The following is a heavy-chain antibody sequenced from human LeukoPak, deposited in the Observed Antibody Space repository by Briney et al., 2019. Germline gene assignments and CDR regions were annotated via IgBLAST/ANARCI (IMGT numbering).Heavy chain of an antibody. Sequence: PSETLSLTCTVSGGSVGSGSYYWSWIRQPPGKGLEWIGYIYYRGSTNYNPSLKSRVTISVDTSRNQFSLKLSSVTAADTAVYYCARTNQIVGASDYWGQGTLVTVSS. CDR1: GGSVGSGSYY. D-gene: IGHD1-26*01. J-gene: IGHJ4*02. V-gene: IGHV4-61*01. CDR3: ARTNQIVGASDY. CDR2: IYYRGST.